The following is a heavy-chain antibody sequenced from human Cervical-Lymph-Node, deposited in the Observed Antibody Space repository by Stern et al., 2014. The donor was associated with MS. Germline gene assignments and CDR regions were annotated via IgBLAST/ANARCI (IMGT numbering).Heavy chain of an antibody. D-gene: IGHD5-12*01. CDR2: IIPIFGTA. J-gene: IGHJ6*02. CDR3: ARDHGYSCLHYYYYGMDV. Sequence: VHLVESGAEVKKPGSSVKVSCKASGGTFSSYAISWVRQAPGQGLEWMGRIIPIFGTANYAQKFQDRVTITADESTSTAYMELSSLRSEDTAVYYCARDHGYSCLHYYYYGMDVWGQGTTVTVSS. V-gene: IGHV1-69*18. CDR1: GGTFSSYA.